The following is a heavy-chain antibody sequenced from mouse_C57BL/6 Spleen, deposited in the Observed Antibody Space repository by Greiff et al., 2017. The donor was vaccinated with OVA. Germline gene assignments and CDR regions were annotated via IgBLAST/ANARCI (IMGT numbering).Heavy chain of an antibody. CDR1: GYTFTDYE. CDR2: IDPETGGT. CDR3: TRDMDSNYWYFDV. Sequence: QVQLQQSGAELVRPGASVTLSCKASGYTFTDYEMHWVKQTPVHGLEWIGAIDPETGGTAYNQKFKGKAILTADKSSSTAYMELRSLTSEDSAVYYCTRDMDSNYWYFDVWGTGTTVTVSS. J-gene: IGHJ1*03. D-gene: IGHD2-5*01. V-gene: IGHV1-15*01.